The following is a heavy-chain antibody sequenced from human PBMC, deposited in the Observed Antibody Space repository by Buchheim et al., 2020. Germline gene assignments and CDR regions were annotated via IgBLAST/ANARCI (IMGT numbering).Heavy chain of an antibody. J-gene: IGHJ6*02. CDR2: IYSSGST. CDR3: ARLHGSRSYYQSYYGMDV. Sequence: QLQLQESGPGLVEPSETLSLTCTVSGGSISSTNYYWGWIRQPPGKGLEWIGSIYSSGSTYYNPSLKSRVTISVDTSKNQFSLRLSSVTAADTALYYCARLHGSRSYYQSYYGMDVWGQGTT. V-gene: IGHV4-39*01. D-gene: IGHD3-10*01. CDR1: GGSISSTNYY.